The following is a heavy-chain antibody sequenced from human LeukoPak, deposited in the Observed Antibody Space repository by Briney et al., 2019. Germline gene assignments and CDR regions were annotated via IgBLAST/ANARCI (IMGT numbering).Heavy chain of an antibody. Sequence: TXXVXGGSIXXYYWXXIRQPPGKGLEWIGYIYYGGSTNYNPSLKSRVTISVDTSKNQFSLKLSSVTAADTAVYYCARVLDDRMVRGVHYFDYWGQGTLVTVSS. J-gene: IGHJ4*02. D-gene: IGHD3-10*01. V-gene: IGHV4-59*01. CDR3: ARVLDDRMVRGVHYFDY. CDR1: GGSIXXYY. CDR2: IYYGGST.